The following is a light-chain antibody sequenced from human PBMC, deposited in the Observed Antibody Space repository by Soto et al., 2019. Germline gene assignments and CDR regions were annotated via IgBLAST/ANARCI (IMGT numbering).Light chain of an antibody. J-gene: IGLJ1*01. CDR3: SAWDASLNGYV. Sequence: LTQPPSASGTPGQRVTISCSGSSSNIGSKTVNWYQQVPGTVPKLLIYNSYQRPSGVPDRFSGSKSGTSASLAISGLQSEDEADYYCSAWDASLNGYVFGTGTKVTVL. V-gene: IGLV1-44*01. CDR1: SSNIGSKT. CDR2: NSY.